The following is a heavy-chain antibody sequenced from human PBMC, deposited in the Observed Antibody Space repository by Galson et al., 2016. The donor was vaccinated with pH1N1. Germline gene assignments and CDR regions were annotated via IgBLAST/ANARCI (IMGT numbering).Heavy chain of an antibody. CDR2: MNPNSGNT. V-gene: IGHV1-8*02. J-gene: IGHJ2*01. CDR1: GYTFTSYD. D-gene: IGHD3-3*01. Sequence: SVKVSCKASGYTFTSYDINWVRQATGQGLEWMGWMNPNSGNTGYAQKFQGRVTMTRNTAVSPAYMELSSMRSEYTAVYYCTSGRGWGSGYTGGYWYFDLWGRGTLVTVSS. CDR3: TSGRGWGSGYTGGYWYFDL.